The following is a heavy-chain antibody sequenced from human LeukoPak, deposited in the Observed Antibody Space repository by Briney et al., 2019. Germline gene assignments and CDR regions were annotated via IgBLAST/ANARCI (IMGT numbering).Heavy chain of an antibody. V-gene: IGHV1-3*01. CDR1: GYTFTSYG. D-gene: IGHD3-16*01. Sequence: ASVKVSCKASGYTFTSYGISWVRQAPGQGLEWMGWINAGNGNTKYSQKFQGRVTITRDTSASTAYMELSSLRSEDTAVYYCARGAGRLGEWGQGTLVTVSS. CDR2: INAGNGNT. CDR3: ARGAGRLGE. J-gene: IGHJ1*01.